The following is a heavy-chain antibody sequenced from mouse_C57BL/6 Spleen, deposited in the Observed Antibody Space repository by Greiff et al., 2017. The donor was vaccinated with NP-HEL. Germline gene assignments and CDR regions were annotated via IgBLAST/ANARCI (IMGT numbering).Heavy chain of an antibody. Sequence: VQLQQPGAELVKPGASVKVSCKASGYTFTSYWMHWVKQRPGQGLEWIGRIHPSDSDTNYNQKFKGKATLTVDKSSSTAYMQLSRLTSEDSAVYYCAIWAYGSSGAYWGQGTLVTVSA. CDR3: AIWAYGSSGAY. CDR1: GYTFTSYW. J-gene: IGHJ3*01. V-gene: IGHV1-74*01. D-gene: IGHD1-1*01. CDR2: IHPSDSDT.